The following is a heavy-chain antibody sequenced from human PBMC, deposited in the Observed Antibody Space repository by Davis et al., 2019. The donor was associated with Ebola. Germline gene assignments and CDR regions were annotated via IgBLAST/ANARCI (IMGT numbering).Heavy chain of an antibody. CDR3: ARSSIAARPGYYYGMDV. Sequence: GGSLRLSCAASGFTFSSYSMNWVRQTPGKGLEWVSHISDDSSSTYYADSVKGRFTISRDNAKNSPYLQMNSLRAEDTAVYYCARSSIAARPGYYYGMDVRGQGTTVTVSS. V-gene: IGHV3-21*05. CDR1: GFTFSSYS. CDR2: ISDDSSST. D-gene: IGHD6-6*01. J-gene: IGHJ6*02.